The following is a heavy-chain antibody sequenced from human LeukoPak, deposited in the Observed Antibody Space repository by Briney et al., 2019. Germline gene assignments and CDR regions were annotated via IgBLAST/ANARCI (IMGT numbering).Heavy chain of an antibody. J-gene: IGHJ4*02. CDR3: ARDRTPNDYGDYDYFDY. D-gene: IGHD4-17*01. CDR1: GFTFSSYW. Sequence: GGSLRLSCAASGFTFSSYWMSWVRQAPGKGLEWVANIKQDGSEKYYVDSVKGRFTISRDNAKNSLYLQVNSLRAEDTAVYYCARDRTPNDYGDYDYFDYWGQGTLVTVSS. CDR2: IKQDGSEK. V-gene: IGHV3-7*01.